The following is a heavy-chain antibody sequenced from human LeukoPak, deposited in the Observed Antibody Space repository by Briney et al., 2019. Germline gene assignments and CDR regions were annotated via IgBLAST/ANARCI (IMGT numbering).Heavy chain of an antibody. J-gene: IGHJ4*02. Sequence: SETLSLTCTVSGGSISSGSYYWSWLRQPAGKGLEWIGRIYTSGSTNYNPSLKSRVTISVDTSKNQFSLKLSSVTAADTAVYYCATEQWLRYYGYWGQGTLVTVSS. D-gene: IGHD5-12*01. V-gene: IGHV4-61*02. CDR1: GGSISSGSYY. CDR2: IYTSGST. CDR3: ATEQWLRYYGY.